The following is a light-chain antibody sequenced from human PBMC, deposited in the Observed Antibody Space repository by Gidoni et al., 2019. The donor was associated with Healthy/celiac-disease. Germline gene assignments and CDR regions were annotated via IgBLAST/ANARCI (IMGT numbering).Light chain of an antibody. CDR2: DAS. V-gene: IGKV1-33*01. J-gene: IGKJ2*01. CDR1: QDISNY. Sequence: IQLTQSPSSLSASVGDSVTITCQSSQDISNYLNWYQQKPGKAPKLLIYDASNLETGVPSRFSGSGSGTDFTVTISSVQPEDIATYYCQQYDNLPLTFGQXTKLEIK. CDR3: QQYDNLPLT.